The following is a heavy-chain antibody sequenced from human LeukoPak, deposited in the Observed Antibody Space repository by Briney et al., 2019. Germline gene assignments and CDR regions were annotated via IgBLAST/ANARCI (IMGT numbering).Heavy chain of an antibody. D-gene: IGHD3-22*01. CDR2: IRYDGSNK. CDR1: GFTFSSYG. CDR3: AKDRRGREDSSGVDY. V-gene: IGHV3-30*02. Sequence: GGSLRLSCAASGFTFSSYGMHWVRQAPGKGLEWVAFIRYDGSNKYYADSVKGRFTISRDNSKNTLYLQMNSLRAEDTAMYYCAKDRRGREDSSGVDYWGQGTLVTVSS. J-gene: IGHJ4*02.